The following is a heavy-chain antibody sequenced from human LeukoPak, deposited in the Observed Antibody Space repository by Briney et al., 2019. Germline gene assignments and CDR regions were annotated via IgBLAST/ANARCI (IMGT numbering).Heavy chain of an antibody. D-gene: IGHD2-8*01. CDR1: GFTFSSYA. CDR3: ARGVIVLMVYARFDY. CDR2: ISGSGGST. V-gene: IGHV3-23*01. Sequence: GGSLRLSCAASGFTFSSYAMSWVRQAPGKGLEWVSAISGSGGSTYYADSVKGRFTISRDNSKNTLYLQMNSLRAEDTAVYYCARGVIVLMVYARFDYWGQGTLVTVSS. J-gene: IGHJ4*02.